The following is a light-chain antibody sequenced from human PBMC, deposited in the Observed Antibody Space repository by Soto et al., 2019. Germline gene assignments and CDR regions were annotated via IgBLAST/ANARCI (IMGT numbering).Light chain of an antibody. V-gene: IGKV3-11*01. CDR1: QSVSSY. CDR2: DAS. CDR3: QQRSNWPT. Sequence: EIVLTQSPATLSLSPGERATLSCRASQSVSSYLAWYQQKPGQAPRLLIYDASNRATGIPARFSGSGSGTDFTLTISSLEPEYFAVYYCQQRSNWPTFGPGTKVDSK. J-gene: IGKJ3*01.